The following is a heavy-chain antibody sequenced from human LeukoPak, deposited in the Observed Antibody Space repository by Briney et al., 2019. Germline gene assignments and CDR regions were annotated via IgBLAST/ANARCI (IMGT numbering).Heavy chain of an antibody. D-gene: IGHD1-26*01. CDR2: VDSSGIST. Sequence: GGTLRLSCAASGFTFSTYAMTWVRQAPGKGLEWVSSVDSSGISTYYADSVKGRFTISRDNSKNTLYLQMNSLRAEDTALYYCARESATGRSLSHLDYWGHGTLVTVSS. V-gene: IGHV3-23*01. CDR3: ARESATGRSLSHLDY. J-gene: IGHJ4*01. CDR1: GFTFSTYA.